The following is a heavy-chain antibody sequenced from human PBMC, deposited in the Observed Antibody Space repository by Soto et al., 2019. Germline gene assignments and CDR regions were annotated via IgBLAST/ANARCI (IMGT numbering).Heavy chain of an antibody. V-gene: IGHV3-23*01. D-gene: IGHD6-19*01. J-gene: IGHJ4*02. CDR2: ITATGGST. CDR3: AKVRGPVAGTLGY. Sequence: GSLRLSCAASGFTFGSYAMTWVRQAPGKGLEWVSAITATGGSTYYADSVKGRFTISRDNSKNTLSLQMNSLRAEDTAIYYCAKVRGPVAGTLGYWGQGTLVTVSS. CDR1: GFTFGSYA.